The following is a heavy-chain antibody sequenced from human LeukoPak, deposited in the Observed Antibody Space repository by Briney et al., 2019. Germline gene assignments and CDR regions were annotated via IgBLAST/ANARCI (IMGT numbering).Heavy chain of an antibody. CDR2: ISGSGGST. J-gene: IGHJ4*02. CDR1: GFTFSSYA. D-gene: IGHD3-3*01. CDR3: AKGTITIFGVVTHFDY. Sequence: GGALRLSCAASGFTFSSYAMSWVRQAPGKGLDWVSAISGSGGSTYYADSVKGPFTISRDNSKNTLYLQMNSLRAEDTAVYYCAKGTITIFGVVTHFDYWGQGTLVTVSS. V-gene: IGHV3-23*01.